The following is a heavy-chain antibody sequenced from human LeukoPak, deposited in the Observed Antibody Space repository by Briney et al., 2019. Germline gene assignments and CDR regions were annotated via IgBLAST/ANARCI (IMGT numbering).Heavy chain of an antibody. CDR2: IYPGDSET. V-gene: IGHV5-51*01. J-gene: IGHJ4*02. CDR3: ARSVTITTMALGY. Sequence: AGGSLRLSCAASGFTFSSYWMSWVRQAPGKGLEWMGIIYPGDSETRYSPSFQGQVTISADKSISTAYLQWSSLKASDTAMYYCARSVTITTMALGYWGQGTLVTVSS. CDR1: GFTFSSYW. D-gene: IGHD3-10*01.